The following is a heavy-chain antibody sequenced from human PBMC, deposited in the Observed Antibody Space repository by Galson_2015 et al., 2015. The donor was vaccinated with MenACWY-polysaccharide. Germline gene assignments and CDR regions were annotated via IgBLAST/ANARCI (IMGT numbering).Heavy chain of an antibody. CDR1: GFSLSNASMG. V-gene: IGHV2-26*01. CDR2: IFSNDEK. Sequence: PALVNPTQTLTLTCTVSGFSLSNASMGVSWIRQPPGEALEWLAHIFSNDEKSYSTSLKSRLTISKDTSKSEVVLTMTNMDPVDTATYYCARMGGAPPLYFQHWGQGTLVTVSS. CDR3: ARMGGAPPLYFQH. D-gene: IGHD1-26*01. J-gene: IGHJ1*01.